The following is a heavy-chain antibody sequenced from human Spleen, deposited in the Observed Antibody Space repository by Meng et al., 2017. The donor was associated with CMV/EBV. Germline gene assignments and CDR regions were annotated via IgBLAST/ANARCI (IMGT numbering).Heavy chain of an antibody. CDR2: INHDGNT. CDR1: GGTFIGYC. J-gene: IGHJ5*02. CDR3: ARGARYLQWFENWFDP. V-gene: IGHV4-34*01. D-gene: IGHD3-3*01. Sequence: GGTFIGYCWTWVRQPPGKGLEWIGEINHDGNTNYDPSLKSRVTISVDSSKKQFSLKMNSVTAADTGVYYCARGARYLQWFENWFDPWGQGALVTVSS.